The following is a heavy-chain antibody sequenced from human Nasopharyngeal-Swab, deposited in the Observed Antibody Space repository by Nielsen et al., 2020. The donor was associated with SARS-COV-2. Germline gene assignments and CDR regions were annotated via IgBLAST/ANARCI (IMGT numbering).Heavy chain of an antibody. CDR1: GFTFSSYA. CDR3: TKDSDYYYDTSGYFYFDY. Sequence: LSLTCAASGFTFSSYAMSWVRQAPGKGLEWVSGISASGASTHYADSVKGRFTISRDDSKNTLYLQMHSLRAEDTAIYYCTKDSDYYYDTSGYFYFDYWGQGTLVTVSS. J-gene: IGHJ4*02. CDR2: ISASGAST. V-gene: IGHV3-23*01. D-gene: IGHD3-22*01.